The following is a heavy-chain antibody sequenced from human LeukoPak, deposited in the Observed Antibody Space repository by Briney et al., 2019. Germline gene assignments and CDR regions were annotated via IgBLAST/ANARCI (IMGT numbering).Heavy chain of an antibody. CDR3: ARIGAGSSRDY. Sequence: KPGGSLRLSCAASGFTFSNFGMTWVRQAPGKGLEWVSSIVGSSSTYYADSLKGRFTISRANAKNSLYLQMNSLRAEDTAVYYCARIGAGSSRDYWGQGTLVTVSS. D-gene: IGHD6-13*01. CDR2: IVGSSST. J-gene: IGHJ4*02. CDR1: GFTFSNFG. V-gene: IGHV3-21*01.